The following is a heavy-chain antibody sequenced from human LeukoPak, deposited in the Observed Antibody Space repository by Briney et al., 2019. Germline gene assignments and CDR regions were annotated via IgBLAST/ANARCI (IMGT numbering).Heavy chain of an antibody. Sequence: SETLSLTCTVSGGSISSYYWSWIRQPPGKGLEWIGYIYYSGSTNYNPSLKSRVTISVDTSKNQFSLKLSSVTAADTAVYYCARERSTGYPSPYYYYYMDVWGKGTTVTVSS. V-gene: IGHV4-59*12. D-gene: IGHD3-9*01. J-gene: IGHJ6*03. CDR1: GGSISSYY. CDR3: ARERSTGYPSPYYYYYMDV. CDR2: IYYSGST.